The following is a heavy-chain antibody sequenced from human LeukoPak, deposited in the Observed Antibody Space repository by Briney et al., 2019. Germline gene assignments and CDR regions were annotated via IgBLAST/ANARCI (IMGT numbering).Heavy chain of an antibody. Sequence: SETLSLTCTVSGGSISTSYWSWIRQSAGKGLEWIGRIYVTGRTNYNPSLESRVTVSLDTSKNQFSQKLRSVTAADTAVYYCAKGPYTNFFDSWGHGTLVTVSS. J-gene: IGHJ4*01. CDR1: GGSISTSY. CDR2: IYVTGRT. V-gene: IGHV4-4*07. D-gene: IGHD4-11*01. CDR3: AKGPYTNFFDS.